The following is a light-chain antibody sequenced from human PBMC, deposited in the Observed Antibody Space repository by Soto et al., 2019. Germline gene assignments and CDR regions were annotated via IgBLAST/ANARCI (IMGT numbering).Light chain of an antibody. CDR2: GAS. J-gene: IGKJ1*01. V-gene: IGKV3-20*01. CDR3: QQYANSRT. CDR1: QSVSGSR. Sequence: EIVLTQSPGTLSLSPGERATLSCRASQSVSGSRLAWYQQKPGQAPRLLIYGASNRATGIPDRFSGGGSGTDFTLTISRLAPEDFALYYCQQYANSRTFGQGTKVDIK.